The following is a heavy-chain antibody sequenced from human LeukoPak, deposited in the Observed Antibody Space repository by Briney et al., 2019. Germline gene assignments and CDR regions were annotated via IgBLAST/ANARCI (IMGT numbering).Heavy chain of an antibody. D-gene: IGHD2-15*01. CDR1: GFTFSSYD. CDR2: IWYDGSNK. Sequence: GGSLRLSCAASGFTFSSYDMHWVRQAPGKGLEWVAVIWYDGSNKYYPDSVKGRFTISRDNSKNTLYLQMNSLRAEDTAVYYCARDPCSGGSCYRNFDYWGQGTLVTVSS. CDR3: ARDPCSGGSCYRNFDY. J-gene: IGHJ4*02. V-gene: IGHV3-33*01.